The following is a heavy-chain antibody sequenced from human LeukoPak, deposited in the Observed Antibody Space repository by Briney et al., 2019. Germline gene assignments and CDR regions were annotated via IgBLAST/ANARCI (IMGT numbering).Heavy chain of an antibody. J-gene: IGHJ3*02. CDR2: ISAYNGNT. V-gene: IGHV1-18*01. CDR1: GYTFTSYG. CDR3: ARSQPLPAFDI. Sequence: GASVRVSCTASGYTFTSYGISWVRQAPGQGLEWVGWISAYNGNTNYAQKLQGRVTMTTDTSTSTAYMELRSLRSDDTAVYYCARSQPLPAFDIWGQGTSVTVSS. D-gene: IGHD6-13*01.